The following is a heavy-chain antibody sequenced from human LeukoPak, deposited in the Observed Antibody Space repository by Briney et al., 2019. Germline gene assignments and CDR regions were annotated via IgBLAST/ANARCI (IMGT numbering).Heavy chain of an antibody. D-gene: IGHD3-3*01. CDR2: IWYDATEK. V-gene: IGHV3-33*06. CDR3: AKDQGTAIFGMIIPDWYFDL. J-gene: IGHJ2*01. CDR1: GFTFSRHG. Sequence: GQSLRLSCSASGFTFSRHGMHWVRQAPGKGLEWVAVIWYDATEKYYADSVKGRFTVSRDNSQNTLYLQMNSLRADDTAVYYCAKDQGTAIFGMIIPDWYFDLWGRGTLVTVSS.